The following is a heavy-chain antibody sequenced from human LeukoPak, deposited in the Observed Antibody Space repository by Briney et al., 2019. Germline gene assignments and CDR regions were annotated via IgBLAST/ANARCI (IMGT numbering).Heavy chain of an antibody. V-gene: IGHV1-18*01. CDR3: ARGVAAALDAFDI. Sequence: ASVKVSCKASGYTFTSYGISWVRQAPGQGLEWMGWISAYNGNTNYAQKLQGRVTMTTDTSTSTAYKELSSLRSEDTAVYYCARGVAAALDAFDIWGQGTMVTVSS. CDR1: GYTFTSYG. J-gene: IGHJ3*02. D-gene: IGHD6-13*01. CDR2: ISAYNGNT.